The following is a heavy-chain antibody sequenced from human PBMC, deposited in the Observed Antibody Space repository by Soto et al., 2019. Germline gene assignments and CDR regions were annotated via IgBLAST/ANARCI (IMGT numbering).Heavy chain of an antibody. J-gene: IGHJ3*02. CDR3: AKDGVDYYDSSGYFFGAFDI. V-gene: IGHV3-23*01. D-gene: IGHD3-22*01. Sequence: PGGSLRLSCAASGFTFSSDAMSWARQAPGEGLEWVAAISGSGGSTYYADSVKGRFTTSRDNSKNTLYLQMNSLRAEDTAVYYCAKDGVDYYDSSGYFFGAFDIWGQGTMVTVSS. CDR2: ISGSGGST. CDR1: GFTFSSDA.